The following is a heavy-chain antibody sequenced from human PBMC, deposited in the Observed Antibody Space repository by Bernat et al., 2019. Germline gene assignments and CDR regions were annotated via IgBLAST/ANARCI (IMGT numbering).Heavy chain of an antibody. CDR2: IYSSGRT. CDR1: GGSISSGGYY. Sequence: QVQLQESGPGLVKPSQTLSLTCTVSGGSISSGGYYWSWSRQHPGKGLEWIGYIYSSGRTYYNPSLKCRVTISVDTSKNQFSMKLSSVSAADPDVYYCAREVDTAMAGYYYYYGMDVWGQGTTVTVSS. CDR3: AREVDTAMAGYYYYYGMDV. V-gene: IGHV4-31*03. J-gene: IGHJ6*02. D-gene: IGHD5-18*01.